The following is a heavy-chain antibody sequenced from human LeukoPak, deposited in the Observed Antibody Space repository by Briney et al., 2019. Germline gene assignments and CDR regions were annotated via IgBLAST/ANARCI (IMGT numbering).Heavy chain of an antibody. V-gene: IGHV1-69*13. CDR1: GGTFSSYA. D-gene: IGHD6-19*01. CDR3: ARGLRSRSAVAATFDY. Sequence: VKVSCKASGGTFSSYAISWVRQAPRQGLEWMGGIIPIFGTANYAQKFQGRVTITADESTSTAYMELSSLRSEDTAVYYCARGLRSRSAVAATFDYWGQGTLVTVSS. CDR2: IIPIFGTA. J-gene: IGHJ4*02.